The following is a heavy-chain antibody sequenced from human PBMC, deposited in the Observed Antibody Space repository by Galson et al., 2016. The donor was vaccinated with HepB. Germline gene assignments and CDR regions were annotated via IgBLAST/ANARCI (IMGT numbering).Heavy chain of an antibody. J-gene: IGHJ4*02. V-gene: IGHV3-30-3*01. Sequence: SLRLSCAASGFTFSSYVMHWVRQAPGKGLEWVAVISYDGSKKYYADSVKGRYTISRDNSKNTLYLQMNSLRAEDTAVYYCATDRVYASSWGGEIDYWGRGTLLTVSS. CDR3: ATDRVYASSWGGEIDY. D-gene: IGHD6-13*01. CDR1: GFTFSSYV. CDR2: ISYDGSKK.